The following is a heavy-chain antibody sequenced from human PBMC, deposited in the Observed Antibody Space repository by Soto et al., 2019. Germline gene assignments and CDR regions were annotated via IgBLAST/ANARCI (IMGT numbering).Heavy chain of an antibody. D-gene: IGHD2-15*01. CDR1: GGSISSYY. CDR2: IHNSGST. V-gene: IGHV4-59*01. J-gene: IGHJ6*03. CDR3: ARSYRRYCSGGSCYSYYYYYMDV. Sequence: SETLSLTCTVSGGSISSYYWSWIRQPPGKGLEWIGYIHNSGSTNYNPSLKSRVTISVDTSKNQFSLKLSSVTAADTAVYYCARSYRRYCSGGSCYSYYYYYMDVWGKGTTVTVSS.